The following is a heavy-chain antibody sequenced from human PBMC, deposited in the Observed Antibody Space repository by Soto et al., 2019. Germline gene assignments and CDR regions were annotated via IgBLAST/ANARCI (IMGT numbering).Heavy chain of an antibody. D-gene: IGHD6-6*01. J-gene: IGHJ4*02. V-gene: IGHV1-18*03. CDR1: GFTFTNYG. CDR3: ASRSGQLPYYFDY. CDR2: ISAYKGNT. Sequence: ASVKVSCKASGFTFTNYGITWVRQAPGQGLEWMGWISAYKGNTNYAQKFQGRVTMTTDTSTSTAYMELRSLRPDDMAVYYCASRSGQLPYYFDYWGQGTQVTVSS.